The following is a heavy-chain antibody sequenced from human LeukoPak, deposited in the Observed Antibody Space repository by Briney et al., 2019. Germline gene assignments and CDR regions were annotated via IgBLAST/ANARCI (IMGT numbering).Heavy chain of an antibody. CDR3: ARGNRVNYHDSSGYYYVFDY. CDR2: INHSGST. CDR1: GGSFSGYY. Sequence: PSETLSLTCAVYGGSFSGYYWSWIRQPPGKGLEWIGEINHSGSTNYNPSLKSRVTISVDTSKNQFSLKLSSVTAADTAVYYCARGNRVNYHDSSGYYYVFDYWGQGTLVTVSS. J-gene: IGHJ4*02. V-gene: IGHV4-34*01. D-gene: IGHD3-22*01.